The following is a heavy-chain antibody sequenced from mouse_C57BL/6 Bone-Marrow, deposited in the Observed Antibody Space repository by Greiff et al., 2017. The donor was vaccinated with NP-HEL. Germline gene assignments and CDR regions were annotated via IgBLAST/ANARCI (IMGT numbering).Heavy chain of an antibody. Sequence: EVHLVESGPGLVKPSQSLSLTCSVTGYSITSGYYWNWIRQFPGNKLEWMGYISYDGSNNYNPSLKNRISITRDTSKNQFFLKLNSVTTEDTATYYCAREGGTGYWGQGTTLTVSS. J-gene: IGHJ2*01. D-gene: IGHD3-3*01. CDR3: AREGGTGY. CDR2: ISYDGSN. CDR1: GYSITSGYY. V-gene: IGHV3-6*01.